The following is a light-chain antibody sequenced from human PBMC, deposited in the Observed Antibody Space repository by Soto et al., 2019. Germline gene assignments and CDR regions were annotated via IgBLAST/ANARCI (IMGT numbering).Light chain of an antibody. CDR3: QQSYSTPT. V-gene: IGKV1-39*01. CDR1: QSISSY. Sequence: DLQMTQSPSSLSASVGDRVTITCRASQSISSYLNWYQQKPGKAPKLLIYAASSLQSGVPSRFSGIGSGTDFTLTISSLQPEDFATYYCQQSYSTPTFGGGTKVEIK. CDR2: AAS. J-gene: IGKJ4*01.